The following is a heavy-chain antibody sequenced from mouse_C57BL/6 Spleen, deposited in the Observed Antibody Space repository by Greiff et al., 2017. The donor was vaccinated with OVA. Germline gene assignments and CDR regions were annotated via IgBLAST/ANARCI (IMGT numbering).Heavy chain of an antibody. Sequence: EVMLVESGPVLVKPGASVKMSCKASGYTFTDYYMNWVKQSHGKSLEWIGVINPYNGGTSYNQKFKGKATLTVDKSSSTAYMELNSLTSEDSAVYYCARSGGDYYGSFFDYWGQGTTLTVSS. CDR1: GYTFTDYY. CDR3: ARSGGDYYGSFFDY. J-gene: IGHJ2*01. CDR2: INPYNGGT. D-gene: IGHD1-1*01. V-gene: IGHV1-19*01.